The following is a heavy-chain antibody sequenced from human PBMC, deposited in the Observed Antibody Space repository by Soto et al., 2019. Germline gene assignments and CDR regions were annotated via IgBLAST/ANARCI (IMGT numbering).Heavy chain of an antibody. CDR3: AKRYTIFGVVIASPFDY. CDR2: IYYSGRT. J-gene: IGHJ4*02. V-gene: IGHV4-39*07. D-gene: IGHD3-3*01. Sequence: SETLSLTCTVSGGSISSSTYYWGWIRQPPGKGLEWIASIYYSGRTHYNPSLKSRVTISVDTSKNQFSLKLSSVTAADTAVYYCAKRYTIFGVVIASPFDYWGQGTLVTVSS. CDR1: GGSISSSTYY.